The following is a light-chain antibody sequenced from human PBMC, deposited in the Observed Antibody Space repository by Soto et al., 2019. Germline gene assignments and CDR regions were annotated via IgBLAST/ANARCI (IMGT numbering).Light chain of an antibody. CDR3: QQYGSAPKT. Sequence: EIVLTQSPGTLSLSPGERATLSCRASQSVTNNFLAWYRQKPGQAPRLVIYGASRRATGIPDRFSGSGSGTDFTLTISRLEPEVFGVYYCQQYGSAPKTVGQGTEVEIK. V-gene: IGKV3-20*01. CDR1: QSVTNNF. CDR2: GAS. J-gene: IGKJ1*01.